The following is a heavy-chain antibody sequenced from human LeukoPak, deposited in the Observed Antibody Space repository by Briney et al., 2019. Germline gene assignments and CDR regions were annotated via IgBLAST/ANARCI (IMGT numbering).Heavy chain of an antibody. CDR1: GGSISSYY. J-gene: IGHJ4*02. D-gene: IGHD3-22*01. CDR3: ARGRGYYDSSGPVPYYFDY. V-gene: IGHV4-59*01. Sequence: SETLSLTCGVYGGSISSYYWSWIRQPPGKGLEWIGYIYYSGSTNYNPSLKSRVTISVDTSKNQFSLKLSSVTAADTAVYYCARGRGYYDSSGPVPYYFDYWGQGTLVTVSS. CDR2: IYYSGST.